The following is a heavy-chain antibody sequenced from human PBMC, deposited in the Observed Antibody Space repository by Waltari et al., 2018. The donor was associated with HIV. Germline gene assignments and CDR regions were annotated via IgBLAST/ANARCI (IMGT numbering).Heavy chain of an antibody. CDR2: IRSKTNNYAT. V-gene: IGHV3-73*02. J-gene: IGHJ4*02. D-gene: IGHD4-17*01. CDR3: TTYGDFALSN. Sequence: VPLVESGGGLVQPGGSLKLPCAASGSTSSGSAMYWVRQASGKGLEWLGHIRSKTNNYATAYTASVKGRFTISRDDSKNTAYLQMNSLKIEDTAMYYCTTYGDFALSNWGQGTLVTVSS. CDR1: GSTSSGSA.